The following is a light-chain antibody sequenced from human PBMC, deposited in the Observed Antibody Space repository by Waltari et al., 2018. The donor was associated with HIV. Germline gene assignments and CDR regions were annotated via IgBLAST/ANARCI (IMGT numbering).Light chain of an antibody. V-gene: IGLV2-23*02. CDR3: CSYASSSALV. J-gene: IGLJ2*01. Sequence: QSALTQPASVSGSPGQSITISCTGTSSDVGSYNLVSWYQQHPGNAPTLMMYEVSKRPSGISDRFSGSKSGNTASLTISGLQAEDEGAYYCCSYASSSALVFGGGTELTVL. CDR1: SSDVGSYNL. CDR2: EVS.